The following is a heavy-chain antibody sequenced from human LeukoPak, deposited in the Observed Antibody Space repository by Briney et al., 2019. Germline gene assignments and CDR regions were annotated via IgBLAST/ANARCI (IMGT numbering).Heavy chain of an antibody. D-gene: IGHD2-15*01. Sequence: SETLSLTCTVSGGSISSSDYYWGWIRQPPGKGLEWIGSIYYGGSTYYNPSLKSRVTTSVDTSMNQFSLKLSFVTTADTAVYYCARALGYCSGGSCTRGYNWFDPWGQGTLVTVPS. CDR1: GGSISSSDYY. CDR2: IYYGGST. CDR3: ARALGYCSGGSCTRGYNWFDP. V-gene: IGHV4-39*01. J-gene: IGHJ5*02.